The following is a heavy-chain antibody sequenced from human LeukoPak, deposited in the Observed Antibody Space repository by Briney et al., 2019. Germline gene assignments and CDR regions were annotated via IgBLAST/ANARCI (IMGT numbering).Heavy chain of an antibody. CDR1: GGSISSYY. CDR2: IYYSGST. V-gene: IGHV4-59*08. CDR3: ARGAGAGYNLQPFDY. D-gene: IGHD5-24*01. J-gene: IGHJ4*02. Sequence: SETLSLTCTVSGGSISSYYWSWIRQPPGKGLEWIGYIYYSGSTKYNPSLQSRVSISVDTSKNQFSLKLSSGTAADTAVYYCARGAGAGYNLQPFDYWGQGTLVTVSS.